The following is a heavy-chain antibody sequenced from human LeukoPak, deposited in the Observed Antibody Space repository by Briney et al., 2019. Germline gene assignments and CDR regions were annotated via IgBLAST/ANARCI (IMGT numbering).Heavy chain of an antibody. CDR1: RLPFSIAW. CDR3: TTPVHYSDSRFDF. J-gene: IGHJ4*02. V-gene: IGHV3-15*01. Sequence: GGSLRLSCAGSRLPFSIAWMTWVRQAPGKGLEWVGRIKSRAYGGPTDYAAPVKGRFDISRDDSKSTVYLQMNSLRTEDTAVYYCTTPVHYSDSRFDFWGQGTLVTVSS. D-gene: IGHD3-22*01. CDR2: IKSRAYGGPT.